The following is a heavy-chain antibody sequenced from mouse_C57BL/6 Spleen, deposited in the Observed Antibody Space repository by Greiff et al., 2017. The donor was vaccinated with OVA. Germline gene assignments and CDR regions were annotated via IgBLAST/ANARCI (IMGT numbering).Heavy chain of an antibody. CDR1: GFTFSDYY. V-gene: IGHV5-16*01. CDR2: INYDGSST. J-gene: IGHJ2*01. D-gene: IGHD1-1*01. Sequence: EVQRVESEGGLVQPGSSMKLSCTASGFTFSDYYMAWVRQVPEKGLEWVANINYDGSSTYYLDSLKSRFIISRDNAKNILYLQMSSLKSEDTATYYCARDRGYGSFYYFDYWGQGTTLTVSS. CDR3: ARDRGYGSFYYFDY.